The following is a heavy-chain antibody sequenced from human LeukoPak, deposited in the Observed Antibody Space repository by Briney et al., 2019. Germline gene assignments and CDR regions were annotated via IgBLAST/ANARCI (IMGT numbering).Heavy chain of an antibody. CDR2: INHSGST. V-gene: IGHV4-34*01. CDR1: GGSFSGYE. J-gene: IGHJ4*02. CDR3: AGATATGTGRAFHY. D-gene: IGHD3-10*01. Sequence: KTSETLSLTCGVYGGSFSGYEWSWIRKPPGKGLEWIGEINHSGSTNYNPSLKSRVTMSVDMSKNQFSLKLNSVTAADTAVYYSAGATATGTGRAFHYWAQGNLVPVSS.